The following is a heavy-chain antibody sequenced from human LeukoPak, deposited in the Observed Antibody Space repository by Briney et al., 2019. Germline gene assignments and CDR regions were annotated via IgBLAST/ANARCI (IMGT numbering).Heavy chain of an antibody. D-gene: IGHD6-13*01. Sequence: GGSLRLSCAASGFTFSSYAMHWVRQAPGKGLEYVSAISSNGGSTYYANSVKGRFTISRDNSKNTLYLQMGSLRAEDMAVYYCARVASSSSWYDAFDIWGQGTMVTVSS. CDR2: ISSNGGST. J-gene: IGHJ3*02. V-gene: IGHV3-64*01. CDR1: GFTFSSYA. CDR3: ARVASSSSWYDAFDI.